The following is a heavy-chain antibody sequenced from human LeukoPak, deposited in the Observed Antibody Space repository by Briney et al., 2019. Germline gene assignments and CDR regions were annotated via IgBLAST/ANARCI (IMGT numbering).Heavy chain of an antibody. V-gene: IGHV4-34*01. D-gene: IGHD5-12*01. CDR1: GGSFSGYY. CDR2: INHSGNT. Sequence: SETLSLTCAVYGGSFSGYYWSWIRQPPGKGLEWIGKINHSGNTNYNPSLKSRVTISLHTSKNQFSLKLSSVTAADTAVYYCARHDPGVATKRYYYYYMDVWGKGTTVTISS. J-gene: IGHJ6*03. CDR3: ARHDPGVATKRYYYYYMDV.